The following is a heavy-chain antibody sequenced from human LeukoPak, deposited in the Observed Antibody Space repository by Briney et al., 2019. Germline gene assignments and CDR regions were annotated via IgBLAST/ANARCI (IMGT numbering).Heavy chain of an antibody. J-gene: IGHJ4*02. D-gene: IGHD4-17*01. CDR1: GYTFTSYG. CDR3: ARVTNGDDY. CDR2: ISAYNGNT. V-gene: IGHV1-18*01. Sequence: ASVKVSCKASGYTFTSYGISWARQAPGQGLEWMGWISAYNGNTNYAQKLQGRVTMTTDTSTSTAYVELRSLRSDDTAVYYCARVTNGDDYWGQGTLVTVSS.